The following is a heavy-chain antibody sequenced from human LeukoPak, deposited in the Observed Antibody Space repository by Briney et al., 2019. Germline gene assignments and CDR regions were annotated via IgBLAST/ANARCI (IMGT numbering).Heavy chain of an antibody. J-gene: IGHJ4*02. V-gene: IGHV3-7*01. D-gene: IGHD3-10*01. CDR1: GLTFSTNW. Sequence: GGSLRLSCAASGLTFSTNWMSWVRQAPGTGLEWVANMKQDGREKYYVDSVKGRFTISRDNAKNSLYLQMNSLRAEDTAVYYCASDALLWFGESFVYWGLGTLVTVSS. CDR3: ASDALLWFGESFVY. CDR2: MKQDGREK.